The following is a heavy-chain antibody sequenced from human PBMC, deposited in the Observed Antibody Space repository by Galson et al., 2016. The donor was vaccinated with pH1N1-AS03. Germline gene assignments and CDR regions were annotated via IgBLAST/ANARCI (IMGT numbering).Heavy chain of an antibody. D-gene: IGHD3-16*01. J-gene: IGHJ4*02. CDR2: IRQDGRQT. CDR3: VRDWGAFEDY. Sequence: SLRLSCAASGFNFINYAMTWVRQTPGKGLEWVANIRQDGRQTSYVDSVRDRFTISRDNAKNSLYLQMNTLRAEDTAVYYCVRDWGAFEDYWGQGNLVTVSS. CDR1: GFNFINYA. V-gene: IGHV3-7*03.